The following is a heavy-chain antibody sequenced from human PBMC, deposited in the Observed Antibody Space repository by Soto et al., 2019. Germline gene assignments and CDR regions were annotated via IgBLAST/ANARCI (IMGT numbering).Heavy chain of an antibody. Sequence: PSETLSLTCTLSGGSISSEDYYWSWVRQHPWKGLEWIGYIFYSGHTYYNPSLKSRVTMSVDTSMNQFSLKVTSVTAADTAVYFCASDRGHITESSFLNSRMDVWGKGTRVIV. V-gene: IGHV4-31*03. D-gene: IGHD1-20*01. CDR2: IFYSGHT. CDR1: GGSISSEDYY. J-gene: IGHJ6*03. CDR3: ASDRGHITESSFLNSRMDV.